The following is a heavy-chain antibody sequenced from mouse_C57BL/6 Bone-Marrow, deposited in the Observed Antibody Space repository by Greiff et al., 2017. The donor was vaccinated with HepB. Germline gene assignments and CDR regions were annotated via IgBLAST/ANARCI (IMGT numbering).Heavy chain of an antibody. D-gene: IGHD1-1*01. Sequence: QVQLKESGAELARPGASVKLSCKASGYTFTSYGISWVKQRTGQGLEWIGEIYPRSGNTYYNEKFKGKATLTADKSSSTAYMELRSLTSEDSAVYFCARGLLRGFAYWGQGTLVTVSA. J-gene: IGHJ3*01. CDR2: IYPRSGNT. CDR3: ARGLLRGFAY. V-gene: IGHV1-81*01. CDR1: GYTFTSYG.